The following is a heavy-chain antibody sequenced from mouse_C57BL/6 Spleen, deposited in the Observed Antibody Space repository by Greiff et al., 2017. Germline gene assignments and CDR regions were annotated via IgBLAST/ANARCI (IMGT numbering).Heavy chain of an antibody. V-gene: IGHV1-55*01. Sequence: VQLQQPGAELVKPGASVKMSCTASGYTFTSYWITWVKQRPGQGLEWIGAIYPGSGSTNYNEKVKSKGTLTVDTSSSTAYMQLSSLTSEDSAVYYCARPDGYYPFGDFEVWGTATTVTFSS. CDR3: ARPDGYYPFGDFEV. CDR1: GYTFTSYW. D-gene: IGHD2-3*01. CDR2: IYPGSGST. J-gene: IGHJ1*03.